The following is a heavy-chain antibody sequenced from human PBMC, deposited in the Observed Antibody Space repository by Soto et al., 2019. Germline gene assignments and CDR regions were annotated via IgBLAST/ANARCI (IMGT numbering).Heavy chain of an antibody. CDR1: GFTFSNYA. J-gene: IGHJ4*02. Sequence: QVQLVESGGGVVQPGRSLRLSCAASGFTFSNYAIHWVRQAPGKGLEWVAVISYDGSNKYYADSVKGRFTISRDNSKSTLYLQVNSLRADDTAVYYCARGTSSGWYYFDYWGKGTLVTVSS. CDR2: ISYDGSNK. CDR3: ARGTSSGWYYFDY. D-gene: IGHD6-19*01. V-gene: IGHV3-30-3*01.